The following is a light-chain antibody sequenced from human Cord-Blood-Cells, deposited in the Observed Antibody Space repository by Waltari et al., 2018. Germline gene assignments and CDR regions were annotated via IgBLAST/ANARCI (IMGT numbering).Light chain of an antibody. Sequence: SYVLTQPPSVSVSPRQTARITRSGDALTKPMAYWYQQKPGQAPVLVIYKDSERHSGIPERFSGSSSGTTVTLTISGVQAEDEADYYCQSADSSGTYVVFGGGTKLTVL. CDR3: QSADSSGTYVV. J-gene: IGLJ2*01. CDR2: KDS. V-gene: IGLV3-25*03. CDR1: ALTKPM.